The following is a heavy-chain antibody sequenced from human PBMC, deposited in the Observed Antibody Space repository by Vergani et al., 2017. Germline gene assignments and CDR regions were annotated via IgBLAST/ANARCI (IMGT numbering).Heavy chain of an antibody. D-gene: IGHD2-2*01. V-gene: IGHV3-30-3*01. J-gene: IGHJ6*03. CDR3: ARDGGHCSSTSCQYGYYYYMDV. CDR2: ISYDGSNK. Sequence: QVQLVESGGGVVQPGRSLRLSCAASGFTFSSYAMHWVRQAPGKGLEWVAVISYDGSNKYYADSVKGRFTISRDNSKNTRYLQMNSLRAEDTAVYYCARDGGHCSSTSCQYGYYYYMDVWGKGTTVTVSS. CDR1: GFTFSSYA.